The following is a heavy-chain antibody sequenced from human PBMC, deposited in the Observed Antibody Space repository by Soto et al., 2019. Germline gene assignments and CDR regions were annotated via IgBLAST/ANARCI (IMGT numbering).Heavy chain of an antibody. CDR3: ARAVFWNGHYDY. CDR1: GGSISSGGYY. CDR2: LYYSGKT. Sequence: QVQLQESGPGLVKPSQTLSLTCTVSGGSISSGGYYWSWIRQHPGKGLEWIGYLYYSGKTYYNPSLKSRITISVDSSRNQLSLKLPPVTAADTAVYYGARAVFWNGHYDYCGQGTLVTVSS. D-gene: IGHD3-3*01. J-gene: IGHJ4*02. V-gene: IGHV4-31*03.